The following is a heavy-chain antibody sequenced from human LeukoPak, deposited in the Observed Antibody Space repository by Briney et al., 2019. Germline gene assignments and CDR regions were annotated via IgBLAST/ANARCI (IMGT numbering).Heavy chain of an antibody. CDR3: ARDEGQDHSGSYSFDY. CDR2: ISSSSSTI. Sequence: GGSLRLSCAASGFTFSSYAMSWVRQAPGKGLEWVSYISSSSSTIYYADSVKGRFTISRDNAKNSLYLQMNSLRDEDTAVYYCARDEGQDHSGSYSFDYWGQGTLVTVSS. CDR1: GFTFSSYA. J-gene: IGHJ4*02. D-gene: IGHD1-26*01. V-gene: IGHV3-48*02.